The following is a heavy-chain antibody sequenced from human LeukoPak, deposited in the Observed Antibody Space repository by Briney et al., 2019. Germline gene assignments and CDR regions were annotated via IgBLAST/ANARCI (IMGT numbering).Heavy chain of an antibody. V-gene: IGHV3-21*01. D-gene: IGHD1-26*01. CDR3: ARDPYSGSYSDYYYYYMDV. J-gene: IGHJ6*03. Sequence: GGSLTLSCSVSGFTLNSYILLWVHPAPRKGLEWVSSINRSGSYIYYADSEKGRFTISRDNAKNSLYLQLNSLRAEDTAVYYCARDPYSGSYSDYYYYYMDVWGKGTTVTVSS. CDR2: INRSGSYI. CDR1: GFTLNSYI.